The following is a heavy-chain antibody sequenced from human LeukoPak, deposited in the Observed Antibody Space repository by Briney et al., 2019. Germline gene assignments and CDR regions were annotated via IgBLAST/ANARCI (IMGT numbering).Heavy chain of an antibody. CDR1: GYTFTGYC. CDR2: INPNSGGT. V-gene: IGHV1-2*02. J-gene: IGHJ4*02. D-gene: IGHD3-10*01. Sequence: ASVKVSCKASGYTFTGYCMHWVRQAPGQGLEWMGWINPNSGGTNYAQKFQGRVTMTRDTSISTAYMELRRLRSDDTAVYYCARGDCSSTSCYPADYYGSGSYYNGSFDYWGQGTLVTVSS. CDR3: ARGDCSSTSCYPADYYGSGSYYNGSFDY.